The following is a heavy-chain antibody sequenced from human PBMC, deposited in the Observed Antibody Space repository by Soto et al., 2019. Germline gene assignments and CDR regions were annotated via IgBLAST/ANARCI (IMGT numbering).Heavy chain of an antibody. J-gene: IGHJ6*02. CDR2: IGTAGDT. D-gene: IGHD3-10*01. Sequence: PGGSLRLSCAASGFTSSSYDMHWVRQVTGKSLEWVSAIGTAGDTYYPGSVKGRFTISRENAKNSLYLQMNSLRAGDTAVYYCVREMYYYGSAAPYYGMDVWGPGTTVTVSS. V-gene: IGHV3-13*01. CDR3: VREMYYYGSAAPYYGMDV. CDR1: GFTSSSYD.